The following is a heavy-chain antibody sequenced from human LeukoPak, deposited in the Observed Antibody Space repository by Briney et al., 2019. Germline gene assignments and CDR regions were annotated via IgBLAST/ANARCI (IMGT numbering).Heavy chain of an antibody. J-gene: IGHJ5*02. V-gene: IGHV3-53*05. CDR2: IYSGGST. CDR1: GFTVSSNY. D-gene: IGHD6-19*01. CDR3: AKDNAGWLVSWFDP. Sequence: GGSLRLSCAASGFTVSSNYMSWVRQAPGKGLEWVSVIYSGGSTYYADSVKGRFTISRDNSKNTLYLQMNSLRAEDTAVYYCAKDNAGWLVSWFDPWGQGTLVTVSS.